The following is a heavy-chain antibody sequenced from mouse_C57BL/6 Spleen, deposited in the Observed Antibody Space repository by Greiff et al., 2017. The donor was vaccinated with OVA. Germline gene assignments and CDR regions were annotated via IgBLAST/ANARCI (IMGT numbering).Heavy chain of an antibody. D-gene: IGHD1-1*01. CDR3: ILITTVVEDWYFDV. Sequence: DVQLQQSGAELVRPGASVKLSCTASGFNIKDYYMHWVKQRPEQGLEWIGRIDPEDGDTEYAPKFQGKATMTADTSSNTAYLQLSSLTSEDTAVYYWILITTVVEDWYFDVWGTGTTVTVSS. CDR2: IDPEDGDT. CDR1: GFNIKDYY. V-gene: IGHV14-1*01. J-gene: IGHJ1*03.